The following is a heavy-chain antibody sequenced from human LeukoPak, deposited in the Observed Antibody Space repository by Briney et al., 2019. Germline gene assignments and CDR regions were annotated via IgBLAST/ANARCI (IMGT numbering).Heavy chain of an antibody. J-gene: IGHJ4*02. Sequence: GGSLRLSCAASGFTFSSYSMNWVRQAPGKGLEWVSYISSSSTIYYADSVKGRFTISRDNAKNSLYLQMNSLRVEDTAVYYCARDYGGYYFDYWGQGTLVTVSS. D-gene: IGHD3-10*01. CDR3: ARDYGGYYFDY. CDR1: GFTFSSYS. V-gene: IGHV3-48*01. CDR2: ISSSSTI.